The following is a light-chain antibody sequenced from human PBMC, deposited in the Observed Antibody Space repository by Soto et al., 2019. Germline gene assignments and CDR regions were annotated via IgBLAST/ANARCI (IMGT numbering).Light chain of an antibody. Sequence: QPVRTQPPSVSWSPGQSVTISCTGTSSDVGSYNRVSWYQQPPGTAPKLMIYEVSNRPSGVPDRFSGSKSGNTASLTISGLQAEDEADYYCSLYTSSRGYAFGTGTKVTVL. CDR1: SSDVGSYNR. J-gene: IGLJ1*01. CDR3: SLYTSSRGYA. V-gene: IGLV2-18*01. CDR2: EVS.